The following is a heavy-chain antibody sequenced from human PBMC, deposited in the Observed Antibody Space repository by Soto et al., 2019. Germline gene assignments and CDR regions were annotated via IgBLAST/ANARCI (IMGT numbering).Heavy chain of an antibody. CDR1: GFTFRVKT. CDR2: ISWDGGTT. Sequence: EVQLVESGGDVVQPGGPLKLPFPAPGFTFRVKTIHWAGKAPGKALKWVSLISWDGGTTYYTHSVKGRFTISRDNSKNSLYLQMNSLRPEDTALYYCAKDGSQKDDDGNWLGSWGQGTLVTVSS. D-gene: IGHD3-16*01. J-gene: IGHJ5*01. CDR3: AKDGSQKDDDGNWLGS. V-gene: IGHV3-43*01.